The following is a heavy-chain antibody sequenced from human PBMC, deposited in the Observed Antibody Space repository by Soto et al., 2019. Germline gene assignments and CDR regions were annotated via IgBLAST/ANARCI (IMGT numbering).Heavy chain of an antibody. V-gene: IGHV3-30-3*01. CDR2: ISYEGSNK. CDR3: AREMQRSLGL. CDR1: GFTFSSYA. D-gene: IGHD3-16*01. Sequence: QVQLVESGGGVVQPGRSLRLSCAASGFTFSSYAMHWVRQAPGKGLEWVAGISYEGSNKYYADSVKDRFTIARDNSKNTLYLQMNRMRAGETAVYYCAREMQRSLGLWGQGTLVNVS. J-gene: IGHJ4*01.